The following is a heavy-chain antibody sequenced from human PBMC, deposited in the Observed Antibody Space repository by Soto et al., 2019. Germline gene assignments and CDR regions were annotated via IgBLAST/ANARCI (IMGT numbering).Heavy chain of an antibody. CDR1: GGTFCNSA. Sequence: QVRLVQSGAEVKKPWSSVKVSCKASGGTFCNSAITWLRLAPGQGLVWLGGIIPVFGTANYPQKFQGRVTITADESMSTAYMELNRLRSGGTSVYYCARDNLYINVFGQWFEPLGLGTPVIVS. V-gene: IGHV1-69*01. CDR3: ARDNLYINVFGQWFEP. D-gene: IGHD1-20*01. J-gene: IGHJ5*02. CDR2: IIPVFGTA.